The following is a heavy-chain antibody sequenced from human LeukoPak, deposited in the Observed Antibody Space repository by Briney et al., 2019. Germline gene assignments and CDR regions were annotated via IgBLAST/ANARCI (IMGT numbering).Heavy chain of an antibody. CDR3: AIREVAGSTAFDI. J-gene: IGHJ3*02. CDR2: IYYSGST. Sequence: PSETLSLTCTVSGGSISSYYWSWIRQPPGKGLEWIGYIYYSGSTNYNPSLKSRVTISVDTSKNQFSLKLSSVTAADTAVYYCAIREVAGSTAFDIWGQGTMVTVSS. D-gene: IGHD6-19*01. V-gene: IGHV4-59*08. CDR1: GGSISSYY.